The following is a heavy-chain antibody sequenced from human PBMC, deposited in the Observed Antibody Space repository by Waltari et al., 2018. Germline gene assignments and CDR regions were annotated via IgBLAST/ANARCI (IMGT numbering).Heavy chain of an antibody. CDR3: ARDQRSRIAVADFDY. J-gene: IGHJ4*02. CDR1: GFTFSSYW. D-gene: IGHD6-19*01. Sequence: EVQLVESGGGLVQPGGSLRLSCAASGFTFSSYWMSWVRQAPGKGLEWVANIKQDGSEKDYVDSVKGRFTISRDNAKNSLYLQMNSLRAEDTAVYYCARDQRSRIAVADFDYWGQGTLVTVSS. V-gene: IGHV3-7*01. CDR2: IKQDGSEK.